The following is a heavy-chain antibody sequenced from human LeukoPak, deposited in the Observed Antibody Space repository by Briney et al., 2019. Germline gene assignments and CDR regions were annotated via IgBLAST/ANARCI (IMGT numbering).Heavy chain of an antibody. CDR2: ISGIGGST. CDR1: GFTFSSYA. D-gene: IGHD1-26*01. Sequence: GGSLRLSCAASGFTFSSYAMSWVRQAPGKGLEWVSAISGIGGSTYYADSVKGRFTISRYNSKNTLYLQMNSLRAEDTAVYYCAKGGRIVGADAGVYWGQGTLVTASS. V-gene: IGHV3-23*01. J-gene: IGHJ4*02. CDR3: AKGGRIVGADAGVY.